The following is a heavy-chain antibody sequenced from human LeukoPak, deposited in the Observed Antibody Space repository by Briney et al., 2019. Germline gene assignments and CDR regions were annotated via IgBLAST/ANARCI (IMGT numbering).Heavy chain of an antibody. J-gene: IGHJ4*02. CDR2: ISDDGRNK. V-gene: IGHV3-30*09. Sequence: PGGSLRLSCAASGFSFKSFAMHWVRQAPGKGLEWVAVISDDGRNKYSADSVKGRFAISRDNSKNTLYLQMNSLRPEDTAAYYCARDQWELDYWGQGTLVTVSS. D-gene: IGHD1-26*01. CDR3: ARDQWELDY. CDR1: GFSFKSFA.